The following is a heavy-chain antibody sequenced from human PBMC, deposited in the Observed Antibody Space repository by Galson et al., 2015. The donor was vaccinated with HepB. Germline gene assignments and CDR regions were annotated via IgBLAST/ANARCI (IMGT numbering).Heavy chain of an antibody. V-gene: IGHV1-18*04. J-gene: IGHJ6*02. CDR3: AKDGDYTAKETDYYDYNGMDV. CDR1: GSIFTDYG. CDR2: VSGYNGNT. Sequence: SVKVSCKASGSIFTDYGFSWVRQAPGQGLEWMGWVSGYNGNTKYPQKFQGRVTMTTDTSTSTAYMDLRSLRSDDTAVYYCAKDGDYTAKETDYYDYNGMDVWGQGTTVTVSS. D-gene: IGHD4-17*01.